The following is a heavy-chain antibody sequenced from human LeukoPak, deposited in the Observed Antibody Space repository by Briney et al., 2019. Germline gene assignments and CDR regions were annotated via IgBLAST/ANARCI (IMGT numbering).Heavy chain of an antibody. V-gene: IGHV1-2*02. D-gene: IGHD3-22*01. J-gene: IGHJ4*02. CDR2: INPKSGGT. CDR3: ARGYYDSSGYSGHIDY. Sequence: ASVKVSCKASGYTFSGYYMYWVRQAPGQGLEWMGWINPKSGGTNYAQKFQGRVHMTRDTSISTAYMELGRLRSDDTAVYYCARGYYDSSGYSGHIDYWGQGTLVTVSS. CDR1: GYTFSGYY.